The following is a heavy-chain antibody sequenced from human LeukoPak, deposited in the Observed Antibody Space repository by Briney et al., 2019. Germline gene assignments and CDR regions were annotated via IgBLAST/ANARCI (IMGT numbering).Heavy chain of an antibody. CDR2: INHSGRT. Sequence: GEINHSGRTNYNPSLKSRVPIFLDTSKNQFSLKLTSVTAADTAVYYCARLSPAAIEYYFHPWGQGTLVTVSS. J-gene: IGHJ1*01. CDR3: ARLSPAAIEYYFHP. V-gene: IGHV4-34*01. D-gene: IGHD2-2*01.